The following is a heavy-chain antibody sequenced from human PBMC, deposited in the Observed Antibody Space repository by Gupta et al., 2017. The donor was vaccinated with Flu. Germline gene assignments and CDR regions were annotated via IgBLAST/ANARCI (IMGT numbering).Heavy chain of an antibody. V-gene: IGHV3-23*01. Sequence: EVQLLESGGGLEQPGGSLRLSCAASGFTFSSHAMSWVRQAPGKGLEWISVITGSGGRTYNADSVKGRFTISRDNSKNTLYLQMNSLKVDDSALYYCAIATSHSYFYYGMDAWGQGTTVIVSS. CDR2: ITGSGGRT. CDR3: AIATSHSYFYYGMDA. CDR1: GFTFSSHA. D-gene: IGHD4-4*01. J-gene: IGHJ6*02.